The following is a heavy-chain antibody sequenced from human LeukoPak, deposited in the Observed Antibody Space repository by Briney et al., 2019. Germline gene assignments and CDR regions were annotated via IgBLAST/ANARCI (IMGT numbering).Heavy chain of an antibody. CDR2: ISAYNGNT. Sequence: ASVKVSCKASGYTFTSYGISWVRQAPGQGLEWMGWISAYNGNTNYAQTLQGRVTMTTDTSTSTAYMELRSLRSDDTAEYYCAIGYCSSTSCYPGTEGNYYYGMDVWGQGTTVTVS. V-gene: IGHV1-18*01. CDR3: AIGYCSSTSCYPGTEGNYYYGMDV. D-gene: IGHD2-2*01. J-gene: IGHJ6*02. CDR1: GYTFTSYG.